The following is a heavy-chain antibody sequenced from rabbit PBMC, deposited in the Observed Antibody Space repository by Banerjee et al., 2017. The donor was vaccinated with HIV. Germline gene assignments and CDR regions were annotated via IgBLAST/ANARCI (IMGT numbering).Heavy chain of an antibody. V-gene: IGHV1S40*01. CDR1: GIDFSTYG. J-gene: IGHJ4*01. D-gene: IGHD4-1*01. Sequence: QSLEESGGDLVTLGGSLKLSCKASGIDFSTYGISWVRQAPGKGLEWIAYIYTGSSGSTYYASWAKGRFTISKTSSTTVTLQMTSLTAADTATYFCARDLAGVIGWNFDLWGPGTLVTVS. CDR2: IYTGSSGST. CDR3: ARDLAGVIGWNFDL.